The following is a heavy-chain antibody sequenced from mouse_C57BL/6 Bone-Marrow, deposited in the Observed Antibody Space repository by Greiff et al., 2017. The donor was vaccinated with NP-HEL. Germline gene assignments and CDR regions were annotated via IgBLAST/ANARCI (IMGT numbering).Heavy chain of an antibody. CDR2: INPNNGGT. D-gene: IGHD2-4*01. CDR1: GYTFTDYN. CDR3: ASYDYAY. J-gene: IGHJ3*01. Sequence: EVQLVESGPELVKPGASVKIPCKASGYTFTDYNMDWVKQSHGKSLEWIGDINPNNGGTIYNQKFKGKATLTVDKSSSTAYMELRSLTSEDTAVYYCASYDYAYWGQGTLVTVSA. V-gene: IGHV1-18*01.